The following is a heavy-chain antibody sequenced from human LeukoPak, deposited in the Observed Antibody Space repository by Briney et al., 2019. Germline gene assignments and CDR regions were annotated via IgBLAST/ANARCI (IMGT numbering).Heavy chain of an antibody. Sequence: GASVKVSCKASGYTFTSYYMHWVRQAPGQGLEWMGIINPSGGSTSYAQKFQGRVTMTRDTSISTAYMELSRLRSDDTAVYYCARTGVYCGGDCYPLDYWGQGTLVTVSS. CDR3: ARTGVYCGGDCYPLDY. J-gene: IGHJ4*02. D-gene: IGHD2-21*02. CDR1: GYTFTSYY. V-gene: IGHV1-46*01. CDR2: INPSGGST.